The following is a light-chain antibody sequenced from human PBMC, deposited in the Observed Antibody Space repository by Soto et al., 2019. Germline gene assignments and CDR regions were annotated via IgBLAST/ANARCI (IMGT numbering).Light chain of an antibody. CDR1: QSININ. V-gene: IGKV3D-15*01. J-gene: IGKJ4*01. CDR2: AAS. Sequence: EIVMTQSPATLSVSPGERLTLSCRASQSININLAWYQQKPGQAPRVLIYAASSRASGIPDRFSGSGSGTDFTLTISRLEHDDFAFYYCQQYHNWPPLTFGGGTKVDIK. CDR3: QQYHNWPPLT.